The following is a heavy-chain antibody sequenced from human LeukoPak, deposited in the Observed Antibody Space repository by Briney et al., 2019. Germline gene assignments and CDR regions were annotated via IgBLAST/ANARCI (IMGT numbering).Heavy chain of an antibody. V-gene: IGHV3-23*01. D-gene: IGHD2-2*01. CDR2: ISSNGAST. J-gene: IGHJ4*02. CDR1: GFIFSNYM. CDR3: ARYCSGSICYAGVDY. Sequence: GGSLRLSCAASGFIFSNYMMSWVRQAPGKGLEWVSTISSNGASTYYADSVKGRFTISRDNSKNTLYLQMSSLRAEDTAVYYCARYCSGSICYAGVDYWGQGTLVPVSS.